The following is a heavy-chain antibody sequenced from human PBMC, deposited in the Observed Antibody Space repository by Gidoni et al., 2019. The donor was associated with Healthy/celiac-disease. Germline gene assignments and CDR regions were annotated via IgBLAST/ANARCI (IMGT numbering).Heavy chain of an antibody. V-gene: IGHV2-5*02. J-gene: IGHJ4*02. Sequence: QITLKESGPTLVKPTQTLTLTCTFSGFSLSTSGVGVGWIRQPPGKALEWLALIYWDDDKRYSPSLKSRLTITKDTSKNQVVLTMTNMDPVDTATYYCAHYTARCTNGVCYDYFDYWGQGTLVTVSS. CDR3: AHYTARCTNGVCYDYFDY. D-gene: IGHD2-8*01. CDR2: IYWDDDK. CDR1: GFSLSTSGVG.